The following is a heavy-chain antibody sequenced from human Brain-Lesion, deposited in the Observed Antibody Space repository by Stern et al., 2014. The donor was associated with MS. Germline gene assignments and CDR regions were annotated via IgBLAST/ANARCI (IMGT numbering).Heavy chain of an antibody. Sequence: VQLVHSGAEVKKPGASVKVSCKTSGYIFTGYYIHWVRQAPGQGLEWMAWLNPNTGGTKYAQKFQGRVTMSRDTSISTAYVELSSLTSDDTAVYYCARDQRGITIFGVVTDYYYLGMDVWGQGTTVTVSS. CDR2: LNPNTGGT. CDR1: GYIFTGYY. CDR3: ARDQRGITIFGVVTDYYYLGMDV. D-gene: IGHD3-3*01. V-gene: IGHV1-2*02. J-gene: IGHJ6*02.